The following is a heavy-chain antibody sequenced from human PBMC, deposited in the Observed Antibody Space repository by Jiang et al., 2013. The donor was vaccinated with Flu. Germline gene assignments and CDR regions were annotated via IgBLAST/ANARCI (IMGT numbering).Heavy chain of an antibody. Sequence: LLKPSETLSLTCAVSGDSISSSAYYWGWIRQPPGKGLEWIGTIYYTGSAYSKSSLKSRVTISGDTSKNQISLKLNSVTAADTAVYFCARTGGGHSFVYWGQGSLVTVSS. CDR2: IYYTGSA. CDR3: ARTGGGHSFVY. CDR1: GDSISSSAYY. J-gene: IGHJ4*02. V-gene: IGHV4-39*01. D-gene: IGHD5-18*01.